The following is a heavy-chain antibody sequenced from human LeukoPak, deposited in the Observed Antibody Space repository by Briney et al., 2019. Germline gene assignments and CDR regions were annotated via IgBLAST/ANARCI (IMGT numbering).Heavy chain of an antibody. CDR3: ARGGDYGSFDY. CDR2: IKQDGNDK. J-gene: IGHJ4*02. V-gene: IGHV3-7*01. Sequence: GGSLRLSCAASGFTFSHNWMSWVRQAPGKGLEWVAHIKQDGNDKFYVDSVKGRFTISRDNAKNSLHLQMNSLKVEDTAVYYCARGGDYGSFDYWGLGTLVIVSS. CDR1: GFTFSHNW. D-gene: IGHD4-17*01.